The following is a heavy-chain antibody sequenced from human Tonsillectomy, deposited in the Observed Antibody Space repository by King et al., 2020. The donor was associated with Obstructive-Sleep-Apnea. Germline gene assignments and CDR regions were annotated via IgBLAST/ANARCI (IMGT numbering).Heavy chain of an antibody. CDR2: RKEDGSDK. J-gene: IGHJ4*02. D-gene: IGHD5-18*01. CDR3: VRGGYTYDY. V-gene: IGHV3-7*01. Sequence: QLVQSGGGLVQPGESLRLSCAVAGLTYSNHWMSWVRQAPGKGLEWVAKRKEDGSDKYYVDYVKGRFTNSRDKAMNSLYLQMNSLRVEDTAMYYCVRGGYTYDYWGQGTLVIVSS. CDR1: GLTYSNHW.